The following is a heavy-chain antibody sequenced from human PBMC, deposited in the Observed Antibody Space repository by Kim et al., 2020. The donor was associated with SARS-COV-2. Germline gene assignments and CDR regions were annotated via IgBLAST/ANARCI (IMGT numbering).Heavy chain of an antibody. V-gene: IGHV4-34*01. Sequence: SETLSLTCAVYGGSFSGYYWSWIRQPPGKGLEWIGEINHSGSTNYNPSLKSRVTISVDTSKNQFSLKLSSVTAADTAVYYCSGDIVVVVAATPYNWFDP. D-gene: IGHD2-15*01. CDR3: SGDIVVVVAATPYNWFDP. J-gene: IGHJ5*02. CDR1: GGSFSGYY. CDR2: INHSGST.